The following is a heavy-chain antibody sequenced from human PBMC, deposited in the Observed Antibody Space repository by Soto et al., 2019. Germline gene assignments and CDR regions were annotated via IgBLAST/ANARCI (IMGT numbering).Heavy chain of an antibody. CDR2: ISYDGTTK. CDR3: ARDRRQLWLQSAYYYYGMDV. J-gene: IGHJ6*02. V-gene: IGHV3-30*04. D-gene: IGHD5-18*01. CDR1: GFTFRTYA. Sequence: GGSLRLSCVASGFTFRTYAMEWVRQAPGKGLEWVAVISYDGTTKFYADSVKGRFTISRDNSKNTLYLQMNSLRAEDTAVYYCARDRRQLWLQSAYYYYGMDVWGQGTTVTVSS.